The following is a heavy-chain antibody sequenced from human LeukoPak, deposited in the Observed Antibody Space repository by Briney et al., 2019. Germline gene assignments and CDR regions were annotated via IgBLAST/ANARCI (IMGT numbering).Heavy chain of an antibody. CDR3: AGGSYLFDY. J-gene: IGHJ4*02. D-gene: IGHD1-26*01. Sequence: SETLSLTCAVYGGSFSGYYWSWIRQPPGKGLEWTGEINHSGSTNYNPSLKSRVTISVDTSKNQCSLKLSSVTAADTAVYYCAGGSYLFDYWGQGTLLTVSS. V-gene: IGHV4-34*01. CDR2: INHSGST. CDR1: GGSFSGYY.